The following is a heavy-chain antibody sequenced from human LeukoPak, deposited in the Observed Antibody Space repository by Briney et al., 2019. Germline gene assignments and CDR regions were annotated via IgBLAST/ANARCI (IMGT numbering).Heavy chain of an antibody. CDR1: GYTFTSYG. J-gene: IGHJ4*02. CDR3: AREPPLTMVRGVILDVGDY. CDR2: ISAYNGNT. Sequence: ASVKVSCKASGYTFTSYGISWVRQAPGQGLEWMGWISAYNGNTNYAQKLQGRVTMTTDTSTSTAYMELRSLRSDDTAVYYCAREPPLTMVRGVILDVGDYWGQGTLVTVSS. V-gene: IGHV1-18*01. D-gene: IGHD3-10*01.